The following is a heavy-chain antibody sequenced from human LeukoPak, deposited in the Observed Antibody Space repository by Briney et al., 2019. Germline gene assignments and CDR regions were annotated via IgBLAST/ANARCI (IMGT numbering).Heavy chain of an antibody. J-gene: IGHJ4*02. V-gene: IGHV3-23*01. D-gene: IGHD2/OR15-2a*01. Sequence: GGSLRLSCAASGFTFSSYGMSWVRQAPGKGLEWVSSISGSGGNTYYTDSVKGRFTISRENSKNTLYLQMNSLRAEDTAVYYCAKDSAKKYDDYWGQGTLVTVSS. CDR1: GFTFSSYG. CDR2: ISGSGGNT. CDR3: AKDSAKKYDDY.